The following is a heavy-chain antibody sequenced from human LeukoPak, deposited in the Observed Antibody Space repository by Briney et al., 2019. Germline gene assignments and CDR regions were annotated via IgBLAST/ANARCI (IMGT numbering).Heavy chain of an antibody. D-gene: IGHD4-23*01. Sequence: GGSLRLSCAASGFIFSSYVMGWVRQAPGKELEWVSSISVGGGDTFASDSVKGRFTITRENSKNTLYLQMTGLRVEDTAVYFCAKDLYGGTLDWWGQGTLVTVSS. CDR3: AKDLYGGTLDW. CDR1: GFIFSSYV. CDR2: ISVGGGDT. V-gene: IGHV3-23*01. J-gene: IGHJ4*02.